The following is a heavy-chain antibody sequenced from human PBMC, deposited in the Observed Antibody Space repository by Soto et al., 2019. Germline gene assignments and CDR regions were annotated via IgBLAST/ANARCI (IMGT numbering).Heavy chain of an antibody. CDR3: AKTYYFDNSGFS. CDR1: GGAVSSGRYY. V-gene: IGHV4-61*01. CDR2: IYAIGTT. J-gene: IGHJ4*02. D-gene: IGHD3-22*01. Sequence: SETLPLTCTVSGGAVSSGRYYRSWSRQTPGKGLEWIGYIYAIGTTNFNPSLKSRVSMSLDTSKNQFSLRLTSVTAADTAMYYCAKTYYFDNSGFSWGQGTLVTVS.